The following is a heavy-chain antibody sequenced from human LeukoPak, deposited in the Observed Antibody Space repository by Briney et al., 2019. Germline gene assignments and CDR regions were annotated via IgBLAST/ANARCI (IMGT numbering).Heavy chain of an antibody. J-gene: IGHJ3*02. V-gene: IGHV1-2*02. CDR2: INPNSGGT. CDR1: GYTFTGYY. CDR3: ARMVDWVAFDI. Sequence: GASVTVSCKASGYTFTGYYMHWVRQAPGQGLEWMGWINPNSGGTNYAQKLQGRATMTRDTSITTAYMELSRLRSDAPAVYYCARMVDWVAFDIWGQGTMVTVSS. D-gene: IGHD2-15*01.